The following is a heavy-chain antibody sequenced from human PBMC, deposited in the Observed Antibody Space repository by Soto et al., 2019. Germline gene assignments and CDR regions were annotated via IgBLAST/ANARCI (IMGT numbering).Heavy chain of an antibody. CDR1: GFSFGRFG. D-gene: IGHD3-10*01. CDR2: ISNSGSGT. J-gene: IGHJ4*02. CDR3: SSSSPASDY. V-gene: IGHV3-23*01. Sequence: EVQMLESGGGLVQPGGSLRLSCVASGFSFGRFGMSWVRQAPGKGLEWVSAISNSGSGTYYADSVKGRFTIARDNAKNTLYLRMSSLRGEDTALYYCSSSSPASDYWGQGILDTVSS.